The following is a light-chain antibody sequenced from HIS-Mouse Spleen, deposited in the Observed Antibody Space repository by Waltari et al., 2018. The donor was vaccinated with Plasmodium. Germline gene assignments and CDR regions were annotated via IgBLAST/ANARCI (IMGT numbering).Light chain of an antibody. J-gene: IGLJ3*02. CDR3: YSTDSSGNHRV. Sequence: SYELTQPPSVSVSPGQTARITCPGDPLPKSYASWYQQKSGQAPVLVIYEDSKRPPGIPERFSGSSSGTMATLTISGAQVEDEADYYCYSTDSSGNHRVFGGGTKLTVL. V-gene: IGLV3-10*01. CDR1: PLPKSY. CDR2: EDS.